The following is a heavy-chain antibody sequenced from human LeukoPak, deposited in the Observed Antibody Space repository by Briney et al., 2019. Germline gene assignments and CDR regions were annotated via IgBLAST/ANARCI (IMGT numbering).Heavy chain of an antibody. CDR1: GGSFSGYY. J-gene: IGHJ6*03. Sequence: PSETLSLTCAVYGGSFSGYYWSWIRQPPGKGLEWIGEINHSGSTNYNPSLKSRVTISVDTSKNQFSLKLSSVTAADMAVYYCARVRKQQLVRYYMDVWGKGTTVTVSS. V-gene: IGHV4-34*01. CDR2: INHSGST. CDR3: ARVRKQQLVRYYMDV. D-gene: IGHD6-13*01.